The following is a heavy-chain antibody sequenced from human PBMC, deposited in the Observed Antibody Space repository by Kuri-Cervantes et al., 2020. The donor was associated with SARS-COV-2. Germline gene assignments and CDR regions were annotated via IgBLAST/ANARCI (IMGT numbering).Heavy chain of an antibody. CDR3: ARGIVVVITDWYFDL. J-gene: IGHJ2*01. D-gene: IGHD3-22*01. CDR1: GFTFSSYW. Sequence: ETLSLTCAASGFTFSSYWMSWVRQAPGKGLEWVANIKQDGSEKYYVDSVKGRFTISRDNAKNSLYLQMNSLRAEDTAVYYCARGIVVVITDWYFDLWGRGTRVTVSS. CDR2: IKQDGSEK. V-gene: IGHV3-7*01.